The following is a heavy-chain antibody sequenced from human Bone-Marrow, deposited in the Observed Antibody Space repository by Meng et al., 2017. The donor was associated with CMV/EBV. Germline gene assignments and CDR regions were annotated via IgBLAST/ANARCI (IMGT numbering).Heavy chain of an antibody. CDR3: ARAGGYCSSTSCYTPDY. J-gene: IGHJ4*02. Sequence: ASVKVSCKASGYTFTGYYMHRVRQAPGQGLEWMGWINPNSGGTNYAQKFQGRVTMTRDTSISTAYTELSRLRSDDTAVYYCARAGGYCSSTSCYTPDYWGQGTLVTVSS. V-gene: IGHV1-2*02. CDR1: GYTFTGYY. CDR2: INPNSGGT. D-gene: IGHD2-2*02.